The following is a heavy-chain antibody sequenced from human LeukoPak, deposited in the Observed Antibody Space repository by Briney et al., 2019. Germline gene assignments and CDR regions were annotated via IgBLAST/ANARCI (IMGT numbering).Heavy chain of an antibody. Sequence: GGSLRLSCAASGFTFSSYWVSWVRQAPGKGLEWVANIKQDGSEKYYVDSAKGRFTISRDNAKNSLYLQMNSLRAEDTAVYYCARDDTGGYSYGYGYYFDYWGQGTLVTVSS. CDR3: ARDDTGGYSYGYGYYFDY. D-gene: IGHD5-18*01. CDR2: IKQDGSEK. J-gene: IGHJ4*02. V-gene: IGHV3-7*01. CDR1: GFTFSSYW.